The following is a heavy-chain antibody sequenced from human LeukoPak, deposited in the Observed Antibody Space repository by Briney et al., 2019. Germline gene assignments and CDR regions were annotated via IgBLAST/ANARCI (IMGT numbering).Heavy chain of an antibody. CDR2: INPNSGGT. D-gene: IGHD6-19*01. Sequence: RASVKVSCKASGYTFTGYYMHWVRQAPGQGLEWMGWINPNSGGTNYAQKFQGRVTMTRDTSISTAYMELSRLRSDDTAVYYCARPSKQWLVWHAFDIWGQGTMVTVSS. V-gene: IGHV1-2*02. J-gene: IGHJ3*02. CDR3: ARPSKQWLVWHAFDI. CDR1: GYTFTGYY.